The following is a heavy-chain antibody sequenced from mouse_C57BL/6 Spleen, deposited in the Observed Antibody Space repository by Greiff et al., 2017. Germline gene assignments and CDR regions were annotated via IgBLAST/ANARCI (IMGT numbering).Heavy chain of an antibody. CDR3: ARDGYGHDGWYFDV. CDR2: ISYSGST. CDR1: GYSITSDY. D-gene: IGHD2-2*01. J-gene: IGHJ1*03. Sequence: VQLKESGPGLAKPSQTLSLTCSVTGYSITSDYWNWIRKFPGNKLEYMGYISYSGSTYYNPSLKSRISITRDTSTNQDYLQLNSVTTEDTAKYYCARDGYGHDGWYFDVWGTGTTVTVSS. V-gene: IGHV3-8*01.